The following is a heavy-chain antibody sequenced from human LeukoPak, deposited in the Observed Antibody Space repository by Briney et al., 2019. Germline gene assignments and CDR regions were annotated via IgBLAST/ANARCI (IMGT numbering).Heavy chain of an antibody. J-gene: IGHJ5*02. CDR2: INGDGSST. Sequence: PGGSLRLSCVASGFTFSSHWMHWVRQVPEKGLEWVSRINGDGSSTTYADSVKGRFTISRDNAKNTLYLQMSSLRAEDTAVYFCARVGGSSGHYVKWHDPWGQGTLVTVSS. CDR1: GFTFSSHW. CDR3: ARVGGSSGHYVKWHDP. D-gene: IGHD4-17*01. V-gene: IGHV3-74*01.